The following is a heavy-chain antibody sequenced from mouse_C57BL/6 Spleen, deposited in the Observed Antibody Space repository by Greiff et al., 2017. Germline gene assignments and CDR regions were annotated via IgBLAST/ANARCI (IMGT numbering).Heavy chain of an antibody. V-gene: IGHV3-6*01. CDR2: ISYDGSN. CDR3: ARDSYVSSYVSWFAY. D-gene: IGHD1-1*01. Sequence: EVKLMESGPGLVKPSQSLSLTCSVTGYSITSGYYWNWIRQFPGNKLEWMGYISYDGSNNYNPSLKNRISITLDTSKNQFFLTLNSLTTEDTATYYCARDSYVSSYVSWFAYWGQGTLVTVSA. J-gene: IGHJ3*01. CDR1: GYSITSGYY.